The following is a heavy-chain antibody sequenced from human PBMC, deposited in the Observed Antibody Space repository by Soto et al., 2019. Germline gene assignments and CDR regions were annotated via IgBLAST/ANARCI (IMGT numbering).Heavy chain of an antibody. D-gene: IGHD3-16*01. CDR1: GFIFSNCA. V-gene: IGHV3-30-3*02. CDR2: ISFSGSRT. J-gene: IGHJ6*03. Sequence: QVQLVESGGGVVQPGRSLRLSCAASGFIFSNCAMHWVRQAPGRGLEWVSAISFSGSRTVSVDSVKGRFTVYRDNSNNTLFLQMSSLRSEDTAIYYCAKDEYWESHFYYFMDLWGRGTTVTVSS. CDR3: AKDEYWESHFYYFMDL.